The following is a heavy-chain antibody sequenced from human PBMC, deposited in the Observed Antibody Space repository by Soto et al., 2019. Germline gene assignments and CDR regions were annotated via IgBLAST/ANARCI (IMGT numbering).Heavy chain of an antibody. Sequence: GGSLRLSCAASGFTLSNFAMSWVRQAPGKGLEWVAVISDRGGSTDYAASVKCRFTISRDNSNNTVYLQMNNLRAEDTAVYYCARDEYYYASSGYYRFDQWGQGTLVTVSS. D-gene: IGHD3-22*01. V-gene: IGHV3-23*01. CDR1: GFTLSNFA. CDR2: ISDRGGST. CDR3: ARDEYYYASSGYYRFDQ. J-gene: IGHJ4*02.